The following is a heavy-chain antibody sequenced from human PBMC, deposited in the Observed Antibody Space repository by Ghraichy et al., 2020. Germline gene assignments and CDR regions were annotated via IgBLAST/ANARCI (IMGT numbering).Heavy chain of an antibody. V-gene: IGHV4-39*01. Sequence: SETLSLTCTVSGGSIRSSSYYWGWIRQPPGKGLEWIGSIYYSGSTYYNPSLKSRVTISVDTSKNQFSLKLSSVTAADTAVYYCARHDCSGGSCYPHYWGQGTLVTVSS. J-gene: IGHJ4*02. CDR2: IYYSGST. CDR1: GGSIRSSSYY. D-gene: IGHD2-15*01. CDR3: ARHDCSGGSCYPHY.